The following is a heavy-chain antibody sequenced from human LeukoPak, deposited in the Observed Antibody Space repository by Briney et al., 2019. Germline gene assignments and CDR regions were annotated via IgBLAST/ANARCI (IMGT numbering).Heavy chain of an antibody. CDR1: GYTFTGYY. D-gene: IGHD2-15*01. V-gene: IGHV1-2*02. Sequence: ASVKVSCKASGYTFTGYYMHWVRQAPGQGLERMGWINPNSGGTNYAQTFQGRVTMTRDTSISTAYMELSRLRSDDTAEYCCARVHRQMVAGPLDYWGQGTRVTVSS. CDR2: INPNSGGT. CDR3: ARVHRQMVAGPLDY. J-gene: IGHJ4*02.